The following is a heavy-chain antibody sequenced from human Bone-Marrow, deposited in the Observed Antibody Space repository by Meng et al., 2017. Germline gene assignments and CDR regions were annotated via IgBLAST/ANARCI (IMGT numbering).Heavy chain of an antibody. CDR1: GGSISSGSYY. V-gene: IGHV4-61*02. D-gene: IGHD5-18*01. Sequence: LRLSCTASGGSISSGSYYWSWIRQPAGKGLEWIGRIYTSGSTNYNPSLKSRVTISVDTSKNQFSLKLSSVTAADTAVYYCARGFTLGYSYVDDAFDIWGQGTMVTVSS. J-gene: IGHJ3*02. CDR2: IYTSGST. CDR3: ARGFTLGYSYVDDAFDI.